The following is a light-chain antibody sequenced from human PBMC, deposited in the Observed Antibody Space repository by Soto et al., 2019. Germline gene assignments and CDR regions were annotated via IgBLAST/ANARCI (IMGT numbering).Light chain of an antibody. CDR2: AAS. CDR1: QGVGTW. J-gene: IGKJ4*01. V-gene: IGKV1D-16*01. Sequence: DIQLTQSPSSLTASVGDRVTITCRASQGVGTWLAWYQQKPEKSPKALIYAASNLQDGVPSRFNGSGSGTDFTLTIASLQPADVATYVCQQYNTYPLTVGGGTRVGI. CDR3: QQYNTYPLT.